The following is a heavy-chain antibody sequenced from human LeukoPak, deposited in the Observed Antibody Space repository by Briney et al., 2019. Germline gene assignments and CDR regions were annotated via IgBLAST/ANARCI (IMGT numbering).Heavy chain of an antibody. CDR1: GFTFTSSA. CDR2: IVVGSGNT. D-gene: IGHD1-26*01. J-gene: IGHJ4*02. CDR3: AAAPSGSYYAGDY. V-gene: IGHV1-58*02. Sequence: SVKVSCKASGFTFTSSAMQWVRQARGQRLERIGWIVVGSGNTNYAQKFQERVTITRDMSTSTAYMELSSLRSEDTAVYYCAAAPSGSYYAGDYWGQGTLVTVSS.